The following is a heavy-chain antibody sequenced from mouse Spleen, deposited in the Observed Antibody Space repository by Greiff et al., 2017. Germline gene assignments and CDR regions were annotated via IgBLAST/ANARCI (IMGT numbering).Heavy chain of an antibody. D-gene: IGHD6-1*01. CDR2: IYPGGGYT. CDR1: GYTFTNYW. V-gene: IGHV1-63*01. J-gene: IGHJ4*01. Sequence: QVQLQQSGAELVRPGTSVKMSCKASGYTFTNYWIGWAKQRPGHGLEWIGDIYPGGGYTNYNEKFKGKATLTADKSSSTAYMQFSSLTSEDSAIYYCARRQEGAMDYWGQGTSVTVSS. CDR3: ARRQEGAMDY.